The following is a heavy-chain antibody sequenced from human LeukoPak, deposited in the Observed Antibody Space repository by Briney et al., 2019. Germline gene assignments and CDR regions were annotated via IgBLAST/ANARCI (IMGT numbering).Heavy chain of an antibody. CDR1: GYTFTGYY. J-gene: IGHJ2*01. V-gene: IGHV1-2*02. D-gene: IGHD2-2*01. Sequence: ASVKVSCKASGYTFTGYYMHWVRQAPGQGLEWMGWINPNSGGTNYAQKFQGRVTMTRDTSISTAYMELRSLRSDDTAVYYCARSGENCSSTSCYPYWYFDLWGRGTLVTVSS. CDR2: INPNSGGT. CDR3: ARSGENCSSTSCYPYWYFDL.